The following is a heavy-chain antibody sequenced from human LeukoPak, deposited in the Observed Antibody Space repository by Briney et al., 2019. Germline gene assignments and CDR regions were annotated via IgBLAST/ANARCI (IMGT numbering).Heavy chain of an antibody. Sequence: SETLSLTCAVYGGSFSGYYWSWIRQPPGKGLEWIGEINHSGSTDYNPSLKSRVTISVDTSKNQFSLKLSSVTAADTAVYYCASLYCSSTSCGDHWGQGTLVTVSS. CDR1: GGSFSGYY. CDR2: INHSGST. D-gene: IGHD2-2*01. V-gene: IGHV4-34*01. CDR3: ASLYCSSTSCGDH. J-gene: IGHJ4*02.